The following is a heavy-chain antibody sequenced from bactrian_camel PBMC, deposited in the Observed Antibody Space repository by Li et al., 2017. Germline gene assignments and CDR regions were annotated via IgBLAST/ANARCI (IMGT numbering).Heavy chain of an antibody. Sequence: HVQLVESGGGSVEIGGSLRLSCTDGTTTRSSDCLAWFRQAPGKKREGVAAMYLPGGSTYYADSVKGRFTISLDNAKNTLYLQMNSLKPEDTAMYYCAATRWVGCDLSPSHFGYWGQGTQVTVS. J-gene: IGHJ6*01. V-gene: IGHV3S54*01. D-gene: IGHD5*01. CDR2: MYLPGGST. CDR1: TTTRSSDC. CDR3: AATRWVGCDLSPSHFGY.